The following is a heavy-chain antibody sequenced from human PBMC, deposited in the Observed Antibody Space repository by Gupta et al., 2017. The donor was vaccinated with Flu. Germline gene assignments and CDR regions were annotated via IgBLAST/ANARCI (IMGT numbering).Heavy chain of an antibody. CDR3: ARHKRVVPAVGVDF. Sequence: QLQLQESGPGLLQPSETLSLSCTVSGDSIDDAIFYWAWFRQSPGKGLEWIGSIYHSGTTYYDPSLRGRVTLSIDTSENHFSLRLSSVTAADTALYYCARHKRVVPAVGVDFWGRGTQVTVSS. J-gene: IGHJ4*02. V-gene: IGHV4-39*01. CDR2: IYHSGTT. CDR1: GDSIDDAIFY. D-gene: IGHD2-2*01.